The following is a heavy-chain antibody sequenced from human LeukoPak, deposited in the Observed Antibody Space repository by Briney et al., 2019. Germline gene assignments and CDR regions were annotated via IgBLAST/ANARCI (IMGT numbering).Heavy chain of an antibody. V-gene: IGHV4-59*01. CDR2: IYYSGST. J-gene: IGHJ6*03. CDR3: ARVPYYYDSSGGGNYYYYYMDV. CDR1: GGSISIYY. D-gene: IGHD3-22*01. Sequence: SETLSLTCTVSGGSISIYYWSWIRQPPGKGLEWIGYIYYSGSTNYNPSLKSRVTISVDTSKNQFSLKLGSVTAADTAVYYCARVPYYYDSSGGGNYYYYYMDVWGKGTTVTVSS.